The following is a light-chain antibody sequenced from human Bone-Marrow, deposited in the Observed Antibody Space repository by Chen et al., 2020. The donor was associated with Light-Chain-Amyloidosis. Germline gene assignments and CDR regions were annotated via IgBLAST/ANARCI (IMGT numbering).Light chain of an antibody. V-gene: IGKV3-20*01. CDR1: QSIRSNF. CDR3: QQYGDAPWT. CDR2: GAS. Sequence: EVVLTQSPGTLSLSPGEGVTLSCRASQSIRSNFLAWYQQKPGQAPRLLIYGASTRASGIPDRLSGSGSGTDFTLSISRLEPEDCSVYYCQQYGDAPWTFGQGTKVEIK. J-gene: IGKJ1*01.